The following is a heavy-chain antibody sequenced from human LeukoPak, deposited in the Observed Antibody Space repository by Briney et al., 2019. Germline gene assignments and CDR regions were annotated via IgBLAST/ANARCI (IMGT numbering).Heavy chain of an antibody. CDR2: IKQDGSEK. V-gene: IGHV3-7*03. Sequence: RGGPLRLSCAASGFTFSSYWMSWVRQAPGKGLEWVANIKQDGSEKYYVDSVEGRFTISRDNAKNSMYLQMNSLRAEDTAVYYCARGGCSSTSCYVNWFDPWGQGTLVTVSS. D-gene: IGHD2-2*01. CDR3: ARGGCSSTSCYVNWFDP. J-gene: IGHJ5*02. CDR1: GFTFSSYW.